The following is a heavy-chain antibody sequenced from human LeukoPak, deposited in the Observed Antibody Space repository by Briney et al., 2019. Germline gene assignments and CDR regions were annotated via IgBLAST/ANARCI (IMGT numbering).Heavy chain of an antibody. CDR3: ARAGPNNWFDL. J-gene: IGHJ5*02. Sequence: PSETLSLTCTVSGGSISSSSYYWGWIRQPPGKGLEWIGSIYYSGSTYYNPSLKSRVTISVDTSKNQFSLKLSSVTAADTAVYYCARAGPNNWFDLWGQGTLVTVSS. CDR2: IYYSGST. V-gene: IGHV4-39*01. CDR1: GGSISSSSYY. D-gene: IGHD1-7*01.